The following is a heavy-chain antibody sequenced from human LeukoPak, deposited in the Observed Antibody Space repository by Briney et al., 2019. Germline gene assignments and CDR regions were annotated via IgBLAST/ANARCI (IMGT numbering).Heavy chain of an antibody. D-gene: IGHD4-11*01. J-gene: IGHJ5*02. CDR1: GGSFSGYY. V-gene: IGHV4-31*11. Sequence: SETLSLTCAVYGGSFSGYYWSWIRQHPGKGLEWIGYIYYSGSTYYNPSLKSRVTISVDTSKNQFSLKLSSVTAADTAVYYCARVRETTVTNWFDPWGQGTLVTVSS. CDR2: IYYSGST. CDR3: ARVRETTVTNWFDP.